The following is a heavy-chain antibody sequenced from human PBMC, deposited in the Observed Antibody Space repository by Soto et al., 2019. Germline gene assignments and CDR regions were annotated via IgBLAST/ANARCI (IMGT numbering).Heavy chain of an antibody. CDR3: ARVGISSGILMLDY. D-gene: IGHD1-26*01. CDR2: IYYSGST. Sequence: PSETLSLTCTVSGGSISSSSYYWGWIRQPPGKGLEWIGSIYYSGSTYYNPSLKSRVTISVDTSKNQFSLKLSSVTAADTAVYYCARVGISSGILMLDYWGQGTLVTVSS. J-gene: IGHJ4*02. V-gene: IGHV4-39*01. CDR1: GGSISSSSYY.